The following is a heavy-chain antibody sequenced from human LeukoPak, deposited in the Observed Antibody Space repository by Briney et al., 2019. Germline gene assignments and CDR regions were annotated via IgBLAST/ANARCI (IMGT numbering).Heavy chain of an antibody. CDR1: GFTFSRHA. J-gene: IGHJ3*02. CDR2: TSGSGDST. V-gene: IGHV3-23*01. Sequence: GGSLRLSCAASGFTFSRHAMSWVRQAPGKGLEWVAETSGSGDSTYYADSVKGRFTISRDNSKNTLYLQMNSLRAEDTAVYYCARDQVVVVPAASAFDIWGQGTMVTVSS. D-gene: IGHD2-2*01. CDR3: ARDQVVVVPAASAFDI.